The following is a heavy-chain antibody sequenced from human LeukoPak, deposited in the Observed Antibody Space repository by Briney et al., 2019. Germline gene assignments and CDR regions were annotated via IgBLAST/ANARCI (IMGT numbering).Heavy chain of an antibody. CDR3: ARDFYDSSGSLRADAFDI. CDR1: GFTLSSYG. D-gene: IGHD3-22*01. CDR2: IRYDGSNK. V-gene: IGHV3-30*02. Sequence: GGSLRLSCAASGFTLSSYGMHWVRQAPGKGLEWVAFIRYDGSNKYYADSVKGRFTISRDNAKNSLYLQMNSLRAEDTAVYYCARDFYDSSGSLRADAFDIWGQGTMVTVSS. J-gene: IGHJ3*02.